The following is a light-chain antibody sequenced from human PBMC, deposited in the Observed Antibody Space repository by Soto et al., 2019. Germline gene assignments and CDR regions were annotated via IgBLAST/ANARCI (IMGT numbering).Light chain of an antibody. Sequence: QSALTQPASVSGSPGQSITISCTGTSSDIGGYNYVSWYQQYPGKAPKLMIYEVSNRPSGGSNRFSGSKSGNTASLTISGLQAEDEADYYCNSYTSSSTPYVFGTGTKVTVL. CDR2: EVS. CDR3: NSYTSSSTPYV. V-gene: IGLV2-14*01. J-gene: IGLJ1*01. CDR1: SSDIGGYNY.